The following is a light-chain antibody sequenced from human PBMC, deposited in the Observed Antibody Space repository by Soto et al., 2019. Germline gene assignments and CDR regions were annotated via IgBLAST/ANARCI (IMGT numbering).Light chain of an antibody. CDR1: QSLLDTSYNKNY. V-gene: IGKV4-1*01. Sequence: DIVMTQSPDSLAVSLGERATINCKSSQSLLDTSYNKNYVAWYQQKPGQPPKLLIYWASARQSGVPDRFSGGGSGTDFILTISNLQAEDVAVYYCHQYYSALYTFGQGTKLEI. J-gene: IGKJ2*01. CDR3: HQYYSALYT. CDR2: WAS.